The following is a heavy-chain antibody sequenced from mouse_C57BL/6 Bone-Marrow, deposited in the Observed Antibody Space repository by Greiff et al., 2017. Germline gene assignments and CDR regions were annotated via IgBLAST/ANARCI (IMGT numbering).Heavy chain of an antibody. CDR2: IHPNSGST. V-gene: IGHV1-64*01. CDR1: GYTFTSYW. Sequence: QVQLQQPGAELVKPGASVKLSCKASGYTFTSYWMHWVKQRPGQGLEWIGMIHPNSGSTHYNENVKSKATLTVDKSSSTASMQLSSLTSEDSAVYYCARVIYYYCSSVFADWGQGTLVTVSA. J-gene: IGHJ3*01. CDR3: ARVIYYYCSSVFAD. D-gene: IGHD1-1*01.